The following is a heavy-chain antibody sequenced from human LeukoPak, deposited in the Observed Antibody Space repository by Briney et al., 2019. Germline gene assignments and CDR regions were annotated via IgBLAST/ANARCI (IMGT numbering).Heavy chain of an antibody. CDR3: ARAFDIVVVPAATDFDY. D-gene: IGHD2-2*01. CDR2: ISSSSSYI. J-gene: IGHJ4*02. CDR1: GLTFSSYS. Sequence: GGSLRLSCAASGLTFSSYSMNWVRQAPGKGLEWVSPISSSSSYIYYADSVKGRFTISRDNAKNSLYLQMNSLRAEDTAVYYCARAFDIVVVPAATDFDYWGQGTLVTVPS. V-gene: IGHV3-21*01.